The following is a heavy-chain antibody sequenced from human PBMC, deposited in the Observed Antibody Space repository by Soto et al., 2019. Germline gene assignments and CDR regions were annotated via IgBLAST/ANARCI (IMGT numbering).Heavy chain of an antibody. CDR2: IGTAGDT. CDR1: GFTFSSYD. J-gene: IGHJ6*02. D-gene: IGHD4-17*01. CDR3: AREGWGAYGDYQYGMDV. V-gene: IGHV3-13*04. Sequence: EVQLVESGGGLVQPGGSLRLSCAASGFTFSSYDMHWVRQATGKGLEWVSAIGTAGDTYYPGSVKGRFTIYRENAKNSLSLKMNGLRAGDTAVYYCAREGWGAYGDYQYGMDVWGQGTTVTVSS.